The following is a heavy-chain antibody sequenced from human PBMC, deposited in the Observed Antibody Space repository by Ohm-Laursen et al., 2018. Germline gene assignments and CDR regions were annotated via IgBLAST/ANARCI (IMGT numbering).Heavy chain of an antibody. Sequence: SDTLSLTCAVSGGSISSYYWSWIRQPPGKGLEWIGYIYYSGSTNYNPSLKSRVTISVDTSKNQFSLKLSSVTAADTAVYYCARLYDSSGYYPYYFDYWGQGTLVTVSS. CDR1: GGSISSYY. J-gene: IGHJ4*02. CDR3: ARLYDSSGYYPYYFDY. CDR2: IYYSGST. V-gene: IGHV4-59*07. D-gene: IGHD3-22*01.